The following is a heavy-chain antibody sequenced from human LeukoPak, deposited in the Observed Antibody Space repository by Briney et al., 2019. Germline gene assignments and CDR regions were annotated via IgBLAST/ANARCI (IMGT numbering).Heavy chain of an antibody. CDR1: GGSISSYY. V-gene: IGHV4-59*01. J-gene: IGHJ4*02. CDR3: ARALVVVPAATYYFDY. CDR2: IYYSGST. D-gene: IGHD2-2*01. Sequence: SETLSLTCTVSGGSISSYYWSWIRQPPGKGLEWIGYIYYSGSTNYNPSLKSRVTISVDTSKNQFSLKLSSATAADTAVYYCARALVVVPAATYYFDYWGQGTLVTVSS.